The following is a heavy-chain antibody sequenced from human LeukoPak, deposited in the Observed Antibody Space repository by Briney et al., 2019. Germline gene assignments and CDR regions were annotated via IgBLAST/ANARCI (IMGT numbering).Heavy chain of an antibody. V-gene: IGHV4-61*02. D-gene: IGHD5-18*01. J-gene: IGHJ4*02. CDR1: GGSISSGSYY. CDR3: ASAAVTRRIQLWLMEY. Sequence: SETLSLTCTVSGGSISSGSYYWSWIRQPAGKGLEWIGRIYTSGSTNYNPSLKSRVTISVDTSKNQFSLKLSSVTAADTAVYYCASAAVTRRIQLWLMEYWGQGTLVTVSS. CDR2: IYTSGST.